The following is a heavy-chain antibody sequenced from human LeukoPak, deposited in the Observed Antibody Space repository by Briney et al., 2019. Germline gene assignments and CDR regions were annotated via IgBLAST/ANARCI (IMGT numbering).Heavy chain of an antibody. Sequence: PSQTLSLTCTVSGGSISSGDYYWSWIRQPPGKGLEWIGSIYYSGSTYYNPSLKSRVTISVDTSKNQFSLKLSSVTAADTAVYYCARLPRMYGSGSTLVDYWGQGTLVTVSS. J-gene: IGHJ4*02. D-gene: IGHD3-10*01. CDR1: GGSISSGDYY. V-gene: IGHV4-39*01. CDR3: ARLPRMYGSGSTLVDY. CDR2: IYYSGST.